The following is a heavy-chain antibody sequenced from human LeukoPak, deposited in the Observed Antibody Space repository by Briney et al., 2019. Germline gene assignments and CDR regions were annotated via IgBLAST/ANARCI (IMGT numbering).Heavy chain of an antibody. CDR2: INPNSGGT. D-gene: IGHD1-14*01. CDR3: AAGNPDYYYYYGMDV. V-gene: IGHV1-2*02. J-gene: IGHJ6*02. Sequence: ASVKVSCKASGYTFTGYYMHWVRQAPGQGLEWMGWINPNSGGTNYAQKFQGRVTMTRDTSISTAYMELSRLRSDDTAVYYCAAGNPDYYYYYGMDVWGQGTTVTVSS. CDR1: GYTFTGYY.